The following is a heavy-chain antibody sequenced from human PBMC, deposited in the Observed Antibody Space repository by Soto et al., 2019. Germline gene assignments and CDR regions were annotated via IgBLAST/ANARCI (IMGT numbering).Heavy chain of an antibody. J-gene: IGHJ6*02. CDR3: EIDGWHCRSTSCYCYGMEV. Sequence: QVQLVESGGGVVQPGRSLRLSCAASGFPFRSYSMHWVRQAPGKGLEWVAVMASDGSNKYYADSVKGRFTISRDNSKNSAYLQINSLRAEETAVYSCEIDGWHCRSTSCYCYGMEVWGQGTTVTVS. CDR2: MASDGSNK. CDR1: GFPFRSYS. V-gene: IGHV3-30-3*01. D-gene: IGHD2-2*01.